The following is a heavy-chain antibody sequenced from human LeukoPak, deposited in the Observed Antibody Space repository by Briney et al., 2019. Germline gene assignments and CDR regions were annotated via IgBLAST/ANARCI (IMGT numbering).Heavy chain of an antibody. CDR2: IYYSGST. J-gene: IGHJ6*01. CDR1: GGSISSYY. CDR3: ARDKGYYGMDV. Sequence: ASETLSHTCTVSGGSISSYYWSWIRQPPGKGLEWIGYIYYSGSTNYNPSLKSRLTISLDTSKNQFSLNLSSVTAADTAVYYCARDKGYYGMDVWGQGTTVTVSS. V-gene: IGHV4-59*01.